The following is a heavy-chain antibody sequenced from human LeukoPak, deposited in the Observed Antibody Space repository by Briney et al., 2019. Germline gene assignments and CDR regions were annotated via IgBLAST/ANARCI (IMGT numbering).Heavy chain of an antibody. D-gene: IGHD3-10*01. CDR3: ARTSGSVGY. J-gene: IGHJ4*02. CDR1: GYSISSGYY. Sequence: PSETLSLTCTVSGYSISSGYYWGWIRQPPGKGLEWIGSIYHSGSTYYNPSLKSRVTISVDTSKNQFSLKLSSVTAADTAVYYCARTSGSVGYWGQGTLVTVSS. V-gene: IGHV4-38-2*02. CDR2: IYHSGST.